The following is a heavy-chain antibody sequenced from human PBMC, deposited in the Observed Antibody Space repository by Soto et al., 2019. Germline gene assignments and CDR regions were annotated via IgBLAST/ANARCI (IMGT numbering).Heavy chain of an antibody. Sequence: SETLSLTXIVSGGSISSHYWNWIRQPPGKGLEWIGYIYYSGRTNYNPSLKSRVTISVDTSKNQFSLNLSSVTAADTAVYYCARDSGSSYYYYYGMDVWGQGTTVTVSS. CDR1: GGSISSHY. V-gene: IGHV4-59*11. CDR2: IYYSGRT. D-gene: IGHD1-26*01. CDR3: ARDSGSSYYYYYGMDV. J-gene: IGHJ6*02.